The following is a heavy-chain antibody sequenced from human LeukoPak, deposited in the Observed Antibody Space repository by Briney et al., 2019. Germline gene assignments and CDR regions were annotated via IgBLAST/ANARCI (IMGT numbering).Heavy chain of an antibody. Sequence: KSSETLSLTCTVSGGSISSSSYYWGWIRQPPGKGLEWIGSIYYSGSTYYNPSLKSRVTISVDTSKNQFSLKLSSVTAADTAVYYCARRSRGAVIFHYFDYWGQGTLVTVSS. CDR3: ARRSRGAVIFHYFDY. V-gene: IGHV4-39*01. J-gene: IGHJ4*02. CDR2: IYYSGST. D-gene: IGHD3/OR15-3a*01. CDR1: GGSISSSSYY.